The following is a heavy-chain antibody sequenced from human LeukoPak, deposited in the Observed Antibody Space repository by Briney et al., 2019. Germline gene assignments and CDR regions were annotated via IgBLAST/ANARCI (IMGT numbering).Heavy chain of an antibody. Sequence: GGSLRLSCAASGFTFSSYAMSWVRQAPGKGLEWVSAISGSGGSTYYADSVKGRFTISRDNSKNTLYLQMNSLRAEDTAVYYCAKGLYDYDVLAPFDYWGQGTLVTVSS. D-gene: IGHD3-16*01. J-gene: IGHJ4*02. CDR2: ISGSGGST. CDR3: AKGLYDYDVLAPFDY. CDR1: GFTFSSYA. V-gene: IGHV3-23*01.